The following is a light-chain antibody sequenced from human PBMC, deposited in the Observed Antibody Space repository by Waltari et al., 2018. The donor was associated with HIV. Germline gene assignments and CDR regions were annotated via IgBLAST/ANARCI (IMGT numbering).Light chain of an antibody. J-gene: IGLJ3*02. V-gene: IGLV2-14*01. CDR3: SSYTSSSTLV. CDR2: EVS. CDR1: RRDVGGYNL. Sequence: QSALTQPASVSGSPGQSITIPCTGTRRDVGGYNLVPWYQPHPGKAPKLMIYEVSNRPSGVSNRFSGSKSGNTASLTISGLQAEDEADYYCSSYTSSSTLVFGGGTKLTVL.